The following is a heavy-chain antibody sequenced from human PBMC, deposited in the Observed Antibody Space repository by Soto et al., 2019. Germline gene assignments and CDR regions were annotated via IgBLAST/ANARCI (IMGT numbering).Heavy chain of an antibody. Sequence: EVQLLESGGDLVQPGGSLRLSCGASGFTFSSYAMSWVRQAPGKGLEWVSAISGSGGSTYYADSVKGRFTISRQNSKNTLYLQMNSLRAEDTALYYCAKGLNYDFWSGYSDGNWFDPWGQGTLVTVSS. V-gene: IGHV3-23*01. CDR2: ISGSGGST. CDR3: AKGLNYDFWSGYSDGNWFDP. CDR1: GFTFSSYA. J-gene: IGHJ5*02. D-gene: IGHD3-3*01.